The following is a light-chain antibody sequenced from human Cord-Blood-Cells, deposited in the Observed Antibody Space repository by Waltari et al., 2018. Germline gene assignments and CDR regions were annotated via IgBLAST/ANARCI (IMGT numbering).Light chain of an antibody. V-gene: IGKV1-NL1*01. Sequence: DIQITQSPSSLSASVGDRVNITCRASQGISNSLAWYQQKPGKAPKLLLYAASRLESGVPSRFSGSGSGTDYTLTISSLQPEDFATYYCQQYYSTPYTFGQGTKLEIK. CDR1: QGISNS. CDR3: QQYYSTPYT. J-gene: IGKJ2*01. CDR2: AAS.